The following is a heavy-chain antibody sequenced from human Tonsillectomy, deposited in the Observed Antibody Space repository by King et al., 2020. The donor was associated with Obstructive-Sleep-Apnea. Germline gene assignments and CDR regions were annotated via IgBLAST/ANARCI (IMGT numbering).Heavy chain of an antibody. J-gene: IGHJ6*02. Sequence: VQLVESGGGLVQPGGSLRLSCAASVFTFSSYAMSWVRQAPGKGLEWVSAISGSGGSTYYADSVKGRFTISRDNSKNTLYLQMNSLRAEDTAVYYCAKSYNWSGRYYYYYGMDVWGQGTTVTVAS. CDR3: AKSYNWSGRYYYYYGMDV. V-gene: IGHV3-23*04. CDR1: VFTFSSYA. CDR2: ISGSGGST. D-gene: IGHD1-1*01.